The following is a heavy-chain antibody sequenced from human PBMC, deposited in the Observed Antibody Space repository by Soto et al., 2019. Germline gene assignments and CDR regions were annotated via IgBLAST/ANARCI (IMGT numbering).Heavy chain of an antibody. J-gene: IGHJ4*02. CDR3: TRNQVKADY. V-gene: IGHV3-7*01. D-gene: IGHD2-21*01. CDR2: LKGDGSEQ. CDR1: GFALSSFW. Sequence: EVQLVESGGDLVQPGGSLRLSCVASGFALSSFWLTWVRQAPGKGLELVAKLKGDGSEQNYGDSVRGRFTISRDNAKNSVYLQMNSLRVDDTAVYYCTRNQVKADYWGQGTLVTVSS.